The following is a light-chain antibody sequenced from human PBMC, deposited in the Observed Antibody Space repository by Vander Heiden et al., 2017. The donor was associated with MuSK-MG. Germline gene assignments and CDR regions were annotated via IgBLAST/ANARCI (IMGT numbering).Light chain of an antibody. CDR3: QYFDNGLRAYV. V-gene: IGLV1-40*01. Sequence: QSVLTQPPSVSGAPGQRVTISCTGSSSNIGADFHVHWYQQLPGAAPKLLINGNTHRPSGVPDRFSGSKSGTSAYLDIAGLQAEDEADYYCQYFDNGLRAYVFGSGTRVTVL. CDR2: GNT. CDR1: SSNIGADFH. J-gene: IGLJ1*01.